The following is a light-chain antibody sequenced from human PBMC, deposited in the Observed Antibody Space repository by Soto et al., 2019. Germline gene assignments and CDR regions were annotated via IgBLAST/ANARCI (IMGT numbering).Light chain of an antibody. CDR2: DVS. Sequence: QSVLTQPASVSGSPGQSITISCTGTSSDVGGYNYVSWYQQHPGKAPKLIIYDVSNRPSGVSNRFSGSKSGSTASLTISGLQAEDEADYYCSSYTSSTTLKVFGGGTKLTVL. J-gene: IGLJ2*01. CDR1: SSDVGGYNY. V-gene: IGLV2-14*01. CDR3: SSYTSSTTLKV.